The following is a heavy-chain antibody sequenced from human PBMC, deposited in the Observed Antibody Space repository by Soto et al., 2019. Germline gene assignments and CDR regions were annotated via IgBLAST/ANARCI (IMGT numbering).Heavy chain of an antibody. Sequence: QVQLVESGGGLVKPGGSVRLSCAASAFPFSGYYMSWIRQAPGKGLEWISYISSRGSTIFYADSVEGRFTVSTDNAKNSLYLQMNSLRAEDTAVYYCARGRSGRSKDWGQGPLVTVSS. CDR3: ARGRSGRSKD. J-gene: IGHJ4*02. V-gene: IGHV3-11*01. D-gene: IGHD6-25*01. CDR1: AFPFSGYY. CDR2: ISSRGSTI.